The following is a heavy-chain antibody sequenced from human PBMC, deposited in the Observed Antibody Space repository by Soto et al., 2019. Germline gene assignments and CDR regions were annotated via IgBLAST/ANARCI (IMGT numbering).Heavy chain of an antibody. Sequence: PSETLSLTCPVSGGSISSGDYYWSWIRQPPVKVLEWIGYIYYSGSTYYNPSLKSRVTISVDTSKNQFSLKLSSVTAADTAVYYCARGSTYYYESSGYYSDYWGQGTLVTVSS. J-gene: IGHJ4*02. CDR3: ARGSTYYYESSGYYSDY. CDR2: IYYSGST. D-gene: IGHD3-22*01. V-gene: IGHV4-30-4*01. CDR1: GGSISSGDYY.